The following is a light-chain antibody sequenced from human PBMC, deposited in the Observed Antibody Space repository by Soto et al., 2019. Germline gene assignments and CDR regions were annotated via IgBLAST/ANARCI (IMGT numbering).Light chain of an antibody. CDR2: SAS. V-gene: IGKV3-15*01. CDR1: QSVNSD. Sequence: ETVMTQSPATLSASPGESATLSCRASQSVNSDLAWYQQIPGQAPRLLIYSASTGATGGPARFSGSGSGTEFTLTISSLQSEDFAIYYCQQYNNWPLTFCGGTKVEI. J-gene: IGKJ4*01. CDR3: QQYNNWPLT.